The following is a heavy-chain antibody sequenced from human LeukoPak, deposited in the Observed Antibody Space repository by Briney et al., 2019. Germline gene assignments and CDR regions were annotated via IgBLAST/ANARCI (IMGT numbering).Heavy chain of an antibody. J-gene: IGHJ4*02. V-gene: IGHV3-23*01. D-gene: IGHD5-24*01. CDR3: ANIGWLQYRGGDY. CDR2: ISGSGGST. Sequence: PGGSLRLSCAASGFTFSSYAMSWVRQAPGKGLEWVSAISGSGGSTYYADSVKGRFTISRDNSKNTLYLQMNSLRAEDTAVYYCANIGWLQYRGGDYWGQGTLVTVSS. CDR1: GFTFSSYA.